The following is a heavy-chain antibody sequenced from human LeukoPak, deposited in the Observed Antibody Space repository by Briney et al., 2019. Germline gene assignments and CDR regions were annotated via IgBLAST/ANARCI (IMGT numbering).Heavy chain of an antibody. D-gene: IGHD3-22*01. CDR2: ISSSSSTI. J-gene: IGHJ4*02. CDR1: GFTFSSYS. V-gene: IGHV3-48*01. Sequence: PGGSLRLSCAASGFTFSSYSMNWVRQAPGKGLEWVSYISSSSSTIYYADSVKGRFTISRDNAKNSPYLQMNSLRAEDTAVYYCARDLLYYDSSGYYDYWGQGTLVTVSS. CDR3: ARDLLYYDSSGYYDY.